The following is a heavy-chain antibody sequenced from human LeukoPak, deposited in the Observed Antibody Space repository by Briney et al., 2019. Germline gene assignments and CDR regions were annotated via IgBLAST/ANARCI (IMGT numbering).Heavy chain of an antibody. CDR1: GCSISSYY. CDR3: ARAASGYYYASDI. V-gene: IGHV4-59*01. CDR2: IYYSGST. Sequence: PSETLSLTCTVSGCSISSYYWSWIRQPPGKGLEWIGYIYYSGSTKYNPSLDSRVTMSVDTSKNQLSLNLTSVTAADTSVDKGARAASGYYYASDIWGQGTVVTVSS. J-gene: IGHJ3*02. D-gene: IGHD5-12*01.